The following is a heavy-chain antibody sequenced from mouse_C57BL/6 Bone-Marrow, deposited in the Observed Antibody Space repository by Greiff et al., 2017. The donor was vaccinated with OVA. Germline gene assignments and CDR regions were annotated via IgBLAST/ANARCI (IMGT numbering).Heavy chain of an antibody. D-gene: IGHD1-1*01. CDR3: ARPNLLLRYSYYFDY. CDR2: INSDGGST. CDR1: EYEFPYHD. V-gene: IGHV5-2*01. J-gene: IGHJ2*01. Sequence: EVNVVESGGGLVQPGESLKLSCESNEYEFPYHDMSWVRKTPEKRLELVAAINSDGGSTYYPDTMERRFIISRDNTKKTLDLKMSSLRSEYTALYYCARPNLLLRYSYYFDYWGQGTTLTVSS.